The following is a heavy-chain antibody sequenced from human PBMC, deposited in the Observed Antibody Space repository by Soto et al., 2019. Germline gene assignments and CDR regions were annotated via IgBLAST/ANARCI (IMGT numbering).Heavy chain of an antibody. CDR1: GYTFTGYY. D-gene: IGHD5-18*01. Sequence: XAVKVSCNASGYTFTGYYMHWVRRAPGQGLEWMGWINPNSGGTNYAQKFQGRVTMTRDTSISTAYMELSRLRSDDTAVYYCARTARYSPRSLIDYWGQGTLVTVSS. CDR2: INPNSGGT. V-gene: IGHV1-2*02. CDR3: ARTARYSPRSLIDY. J-gene: IGHJ4*02.